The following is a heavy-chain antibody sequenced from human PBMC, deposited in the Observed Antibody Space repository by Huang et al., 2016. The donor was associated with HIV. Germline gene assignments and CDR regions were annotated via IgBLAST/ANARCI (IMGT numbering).Heavy chain of an antibody. J-gene: IGHJ4*02. CDR2: IYPRDSET. CDR3: ARQVDGFRSHFDF. CDR1: GYGFSSYW. Sequence: EVLLVQSGAELKEPGESLKISCKASGYGFSSYWIGWVRQKPGKGLEWLAIIYPRDSETKYSPSFDAQVTISADKSTRTAYLQWESLKAPDTAIYFCARQVDGFRSHFDFWGQGTLVSVSS. D-gene: IGHD5-18*01. V-gene: IGHV5-51*01.